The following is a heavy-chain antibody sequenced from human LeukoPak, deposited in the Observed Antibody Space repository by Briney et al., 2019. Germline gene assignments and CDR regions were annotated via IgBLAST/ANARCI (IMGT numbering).Heavy chain of an antibody. CDR1: GFTFDDYA. CDR3: AKDASSGSYRCYGMDV. D-gene: IGHD1-26*01. Sequence: GGSLRLSCAASGFTFDDYAMHWVRQAPGKGLEWVSGISWNSGSIGYADSVKGRFTISRDNAKNSLYLQMNSLRAEDTALYYCAKDASSGSYRCYGMDVWGQGTTVTVSS. V-gene: IGHV3-9*01. CDR2: ISWNSGSI. J-gene: IGHJ6*02.